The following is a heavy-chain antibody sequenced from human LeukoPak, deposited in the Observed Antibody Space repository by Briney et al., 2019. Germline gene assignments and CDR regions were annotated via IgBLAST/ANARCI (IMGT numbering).Heavy chain of an antibody. CDR3: ARDGEDGYNLYNWFDP. Sequence: SQTLSLTCTVSGGSISSGSYCWSWIRQPAGKGLEWIGRIYTSGSTNYNPSLKSRVTISVDTSKNQFSLKLSSVTAADTAVYYCARDGEDGYNLYNWFDPWGQGTLVTVSS. V-gene: IGHV4-61*02. CDR1: GGSISSGSYC. D-gene: IGHD5-24*01. J-gene: IGHJ5*02. CDR2: IYTSGST.